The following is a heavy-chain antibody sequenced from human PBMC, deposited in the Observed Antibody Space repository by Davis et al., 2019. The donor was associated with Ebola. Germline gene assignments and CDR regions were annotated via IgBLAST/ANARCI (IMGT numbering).Heavy chain of an antibody. V-gene: IGHV1-69*13. Sequence: SVKVSCKASGGTFSSYAISWVRQAPGHGLEWMGGIIPIFGTANYAQKFQGRVTITADESTSTAYMELSSLRSEDTAVYYCARSPPLNYDFWSGYPYYYYAMDVWGQGTTVTVSS. CDR2: IIPIFGTA. CDR1: GGTFSSYA. J-gene: IGHJ6*02. D-gene: IGHD3-3*01. CDR3: ARSPPLNYDFWSGYPYYYYAMDV.